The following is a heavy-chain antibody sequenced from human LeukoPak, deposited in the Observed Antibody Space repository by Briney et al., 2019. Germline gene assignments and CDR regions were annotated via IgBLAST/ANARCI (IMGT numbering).Heavy chain of an antibody. D-gene: IGHD3-10*01. CDR2: IYNSGST. V-gene: IGHV4-4*07. CDR1: GGSISSYY. CDR3: ARILWFGVIIWFDP. J-gene: IGHJ5*02. Sequence: SETLSLTCTVSGGSISSYYWSWIRQPAGKGLEWIGRIYNSGSTNYNPSLKSRVTMSVDTSKNQFSLKLSSVTAADTAVNYCARILWFGVIIWFDPWGQGTLVTVSS.